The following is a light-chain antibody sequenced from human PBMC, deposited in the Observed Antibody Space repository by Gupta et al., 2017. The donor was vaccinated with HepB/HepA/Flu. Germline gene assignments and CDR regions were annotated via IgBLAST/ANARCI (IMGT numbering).Light chain of an antibody. CDR2: RNS. CDR3: ATWDDSLTGRVV. Sequence: QSVLTQPPSASGTPGQRVNISCSGSSSNIGSNHVYWYQQLPGTAPKLLIYRNSQRPSGVPDRYSGSKSGTSASLAISGLRSEDEADYYCATWDDSLTGRVVFGGGTKLTVL. V-gene: IGLV1-47*01. CDR1: SSNIGSNH. J-gene: IGLJ2*01.